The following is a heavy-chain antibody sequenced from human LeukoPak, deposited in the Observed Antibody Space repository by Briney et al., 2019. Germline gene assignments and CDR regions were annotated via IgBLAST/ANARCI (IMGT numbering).Heavy chain of an antibody. CDR3: ARDRVAAAA. J-gene: IGHJ5*02. Sequence: PGGSLRLSCAASGFTFDDYAMHWVRQAPGKGLEWVSGISWNSGSIGYADSVKGRFTISRDNAKNSLYLQMNSLRAEDTTVYYCARDRVAAAAWGQGTLVTVSS. CDR1: GFTFDDYA. V-gene: IGHV3-9*01. CDR2: ISWNSGSI. D-gene: IGHD6-13*01.